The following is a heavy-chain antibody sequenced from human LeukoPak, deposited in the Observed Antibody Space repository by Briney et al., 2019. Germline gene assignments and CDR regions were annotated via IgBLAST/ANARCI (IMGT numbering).Heavy chain of an antibody. V-gene: IGHV4-34*01. CDR1: GGSFSGYY. J-gene: IGHJ4*02. CDR2: INHSGST. CDR3: ARYQNSFDY. Sequence: SETLSLTCAVYGGSFSGYYWSWIRQPPGKGLEWIGEINHSGSTNYNPSLKSRVTISLGTSKNQFSLKLNSVAAADTAVYYCARYQNSFDYWGQGTLVTVSS.